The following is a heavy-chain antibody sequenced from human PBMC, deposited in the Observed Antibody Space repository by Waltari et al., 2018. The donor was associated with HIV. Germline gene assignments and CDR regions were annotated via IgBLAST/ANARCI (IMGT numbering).Heavy chain of an antibody. J-gene: IGHJ5*02. CDR1: GGSVSSGSYY. CDR2: IYYSGST. V-gene: IGHV4-61*01. Sequence: QVQLQESGPGLVKPSETLSLTCTVSGGSVSSGSYYWSWIRQPPGKGLEWIGYIYYSGSTNYNPSLKSRVTISVDTSKNQFSLKLSSVTAAVTAVYYCARGHANWFDPWGQGTLVTVSS. CDR3: ARGHANWFDP.